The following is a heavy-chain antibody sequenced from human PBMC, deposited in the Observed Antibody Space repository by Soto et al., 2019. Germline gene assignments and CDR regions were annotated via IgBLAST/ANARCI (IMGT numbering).Heavy chain of an antibody. D-gene: IGHD6-19*01. CDR1: GGSFSCYY. V-gene: IGHV4-34*01. Sequence: SETLSLTCAVYGGSFSCYYWSWIRQPPGKGLEWIGEINHSGSTSYNPSLKSRVTISVDTSKNQFSLKLSSVTAADTAVYYCARYAVSGWYGGYYYYGMDVWGQGTTVTVSS. J-gene: IGHJ6*02. CDR3: ARYAVSGWYGGYYYYGMDV. CDR2: INHSGST.